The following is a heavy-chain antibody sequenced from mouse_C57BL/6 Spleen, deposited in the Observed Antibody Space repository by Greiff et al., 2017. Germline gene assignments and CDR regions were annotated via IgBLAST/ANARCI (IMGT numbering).Heavy chain of an antibody. V-gene: IGHV2-2*01. CDR3: ARKDGSSVYAMDY. J-gene: IGHJ4*01. Sequence: VQLQQSGPGLVQPSQSLSITCTVSGFSLTSYGVHWVRQSPGKGLEWLGVIWSGGSTDYNAAFISRLSLSKDNSKSQVFFKMNSLQADDTAIYYCARKDGSSVYAMDYWGQGTSVTVSS. D-gene: IGHD1-1*01. CDR2: IWSGGST. CDR1: GFSLTSYG.